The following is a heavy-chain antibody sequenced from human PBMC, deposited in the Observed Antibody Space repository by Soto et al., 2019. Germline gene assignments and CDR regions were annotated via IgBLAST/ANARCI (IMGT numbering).Heavy chain of an antibody. CDR2: IDGGGTTT. CDR3: ARFGTYYDTSGFLY. D-gene: IGHD3-22*01. V-gene: IGHV3-74*01. CDR1: GFTFTHFW. Sequence: EVQLVESGGGVVQPGGSLRLSCTASGFTFTHFWMHWVRQAPGKGLEWVSRIDGGGTTTSYADSVKGRFTISRDNAKNTLYLQMNSLRAEDTAVYFCARFGTYYDTSGFLYWGQGTLATVSS. J-gene: IGHJ4*02.